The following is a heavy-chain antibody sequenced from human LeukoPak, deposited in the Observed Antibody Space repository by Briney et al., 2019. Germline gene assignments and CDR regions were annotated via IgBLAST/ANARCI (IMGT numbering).Heavy chain of an antibody. J-gene: IGHJ5*02. CDR2: ISSSGSTI. V-gene: IGHV3-11*01. Sequence: GGSLRLSCAASGFTFSDYYMSWIRQAPGKGLEWVSYISSSGSTIYYADSVKGRFTISRDNAKNSLYLQMNSLRAEDTALYYCAKALYSSGPNCIWFDPWGQGTLVTVSS. CDR1: GFTFSDYY. D-gene: IGHD6-19*01. CDR3: AKALYSSGPNCIWFDP.